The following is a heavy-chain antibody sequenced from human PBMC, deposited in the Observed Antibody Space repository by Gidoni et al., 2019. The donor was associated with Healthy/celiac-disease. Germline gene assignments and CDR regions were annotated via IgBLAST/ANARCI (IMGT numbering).Heavy chain of an antibody. CDR1: GGTFSSYA. V-gene: IGHV1-69*01. Sequence: QVQLGQSGAEVKTPGSSVKVSCKASGGTFSSYAISWVRQAPGQGLEWMGGIIPIFGTANYAQKFQGRVTITADESTSTAYMERSSLRSEDTAVYYCARDGASAVAAPLGNYYYYYMDVWGKGTTVTVSS. CDR2: IIPIFGTA. J-gene: IGHJ6*03. CDR3: ARDGASAVAAPLGNYYYYYMDV. D-gene: IGHD6-19*01.